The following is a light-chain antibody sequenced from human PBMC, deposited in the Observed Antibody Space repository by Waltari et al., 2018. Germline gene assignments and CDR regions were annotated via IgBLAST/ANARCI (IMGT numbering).Light chain of an antibody. V-gene: IGLV1-47*01. Sequence: QSVLTQPPSASGTPGQRVTISCSGSRSNIGNNYVYWYQQLPETAPKLLIYRNNQRPSGVPDRSTGAKSGTSASLAISGLRSEDEADYYCAAWDDSLSGRVFGGGTKVTVL. CDR1: RSNIGNNY. CDR2: RNN. CDR3: AAWDDSLSGRV. J-gene: IGLJ3*02.